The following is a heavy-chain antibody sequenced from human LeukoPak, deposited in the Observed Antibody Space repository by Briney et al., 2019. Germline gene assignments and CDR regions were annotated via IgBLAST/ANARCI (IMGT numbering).Heavy chain of an antibody. J-gene: IGHJ4*02. CDR2: LNPNSGNT. Sequence: ASVKVSCKASGYSFTSYDINWVRQATGQGLDLMAWLNPNSGNTGYAQKFQGRVTMTRNTSISTAYMELSSLRSEDTAVYYCARGLPPPPWGAVAGIDDYWGQGTLVTVSS. CDR3: ARGLPPPPWGAVAGIDDY. D-gene: IGHD6-19*01. CDR1: GYSFTSYD. V-gene: IGHV1-8*01.